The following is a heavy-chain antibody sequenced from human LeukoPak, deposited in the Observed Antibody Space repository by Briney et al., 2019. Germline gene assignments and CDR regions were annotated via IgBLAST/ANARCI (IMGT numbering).Heavy chain of an antibody. CDR3: ARAGMVAAAYYYYYYMDV. CDR1: GFTFSSYS. J-gene: IGHJ6*03. D-gene: IGHD2-15*01. Sequence: GGSLRLSCAASGFTFSSYSMNWVRQAPGKGLEWVSSISSSSNYIYYADSVKGRFTISRDNAKNSLYLQMNSLRAEDTAVYYCARAGMVAAAYYYYYYMDVWGKGTTVTVSS. V-gene: IGHV3-21*01. CDR2: ISSSSNYI.